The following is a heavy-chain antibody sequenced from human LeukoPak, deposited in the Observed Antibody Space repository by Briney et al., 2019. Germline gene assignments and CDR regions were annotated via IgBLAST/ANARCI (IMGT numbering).Heavy chain of an antibody. D-gene: IGHD1-26*01. Sequence: PGGSLRLSCAASGFTFSSYSMNWVRQGPGKGLEWVSSISSSSSYIYYADSVKGRFTISRDNAKNSLYLQMNSLRAEDTAVYYCATRISEPDDAFDIWGQGTMVTVSS. CDR1: GFTFSSYS. V-gene: IGHV3-21*01. J-gene: IGHJ3*02. CDR2: ISSSSSYI. CDR3: ATRISEPDDAFDI.